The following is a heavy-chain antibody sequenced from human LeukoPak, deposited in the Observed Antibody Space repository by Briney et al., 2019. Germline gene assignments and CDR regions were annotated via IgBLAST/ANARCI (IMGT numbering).Heavy chain of an antibody. V-gene: IGHV4-34*01. CDR1: GGSFSGYY. CDR2: INHSGST. CDR3: ASRSESSGWYRDY. J-gene: IGHJ4*02. Sequence: SETLSLTCAVYGGSFSGYYWSWIRQPPGKGLEGIGEINHSGSTNYNPSLKSRVTISVDTSKNQFSLKLSTVTAADTAVYYCASRSESSGWYRDYWGQGTLVTVSS. D-gene: IGHD6-19*01.